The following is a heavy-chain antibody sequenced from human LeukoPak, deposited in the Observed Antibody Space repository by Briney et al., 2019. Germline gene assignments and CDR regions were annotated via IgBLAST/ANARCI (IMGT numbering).Heavy chain of an antibody. CDR3: ARDKVNSNWNYGMDV. CDR2: ISSGGITI. D-gene: IGHD1-1*01. J-gene: IGHJ6*02. Sequence: GGSLRLSCAASGFTFSDYEMNWARQAPGKGLEWVSYISSGGITIYYADSVKGRFTISRDNAKNSLYLQMNSLRAEDTAVYYCARDKVNSNWNYGMDVWGQGTTVIVSS. V-gene: IGHV3-48*03. CDR1: GFTFSDYE.